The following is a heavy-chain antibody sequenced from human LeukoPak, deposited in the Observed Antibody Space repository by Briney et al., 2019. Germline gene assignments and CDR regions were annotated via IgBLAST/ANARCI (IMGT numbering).Heavy chain of an antibody. CDR1: GGTFSSYT. D-gene: IGHD3-22*01. J-gene: IGHJ4*02. CDR3: ARDMGDYYDSSGYYYRSRYFDY. CDR2: IIPIFGTA. Sequence: SVKVSCKASGGTFSSYTISWVRQAPGQGLEWMGRIIPIFGTANYAQKFQGRVTITTDESTSTAYMELSSLRSEDTAVYYCARDMGDYYDSSGYYYRSRYFDYWGQGTLVTVSS. V-gene: IGHV1-69*05.